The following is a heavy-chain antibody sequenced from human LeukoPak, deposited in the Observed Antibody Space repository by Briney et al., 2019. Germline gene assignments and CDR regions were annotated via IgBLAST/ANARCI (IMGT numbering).Heavy chain of an antibody. CDR1: GYTLTSYY. V-gene: IGHV1-46*01. Sequence: GASVKVSCKASGYTLTSYYMHWVRQAPGQGLEWMGIINPSGGSTSYAQKFQGRVTMTRDTSTSTVYMELSSLRSEDTAVYYCARMYAASEGLRDFYFDYWGQGTLVTVSS. D-gene: IGHD2-8*01. CDR2: INPSGGST. J-gene: IGHJ4*02. CDR3: ARMYAASEGLRDFYFDY.